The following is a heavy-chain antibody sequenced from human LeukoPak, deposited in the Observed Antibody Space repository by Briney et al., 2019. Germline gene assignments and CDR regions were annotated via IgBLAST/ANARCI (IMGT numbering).Heavy chain of an antibody. V-gene: IGHV1-2*02. J-gene: IGHJ4*02. CDR2: INPNSGGT. CDR1: VYTFTVYY. D-gene: IGHD6-19*01. Sequence: ASVKVSCKASVYTFTVYYMHWVRQAPGQGMEWMGWINPNSGGTNYAQKFQGRVTMTRDTSISTAYMELSRLRSDDTAVYYSAREGGRYSSGCLLFWGQGTLVTVSS. CDR3: AREGGRYSSGCLLF.